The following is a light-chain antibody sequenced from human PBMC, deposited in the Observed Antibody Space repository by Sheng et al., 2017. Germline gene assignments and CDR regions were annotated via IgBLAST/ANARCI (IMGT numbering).Light chain of an antibody. Sequence: DIQMTQSPSSLSASVGDTVTITCRASQDISNFVAWYQQKSGKAPKLLIFAATGLHSGVPSRFSGGGSGTDFTLTISSLQPEDVATYYCQKYNSAPYAFGPGTRVDLK. CDR1: QDISNF. CDR2: AAT. V-gene: IGKV1-27*01. CDR3: QKYNSAPYA. J-gene: IGKJ3*01.